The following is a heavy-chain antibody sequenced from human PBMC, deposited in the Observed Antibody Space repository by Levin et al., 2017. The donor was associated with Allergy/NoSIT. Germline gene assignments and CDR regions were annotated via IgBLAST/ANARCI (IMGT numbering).Heavy chain of an antibody. CDR1: GFTFNNYA. V-gene: IGHV3-23*01. Sequence: GGSLRLSCAASGFTFNNYAMSCVRQAPGKGLEWVSAIINSGVGTYYADSVKGRFTISRDNSKNTMYLQMNSLRAEDTAVYFCAKDAIRGSDQPYYFDYWGQGTLVTASS. CDR3: AKDAIRGSDQPYYFDY. J-gene: IGHJ4*02. D-gene: IGHD6-19*01. CDR2: IINSGVGT.